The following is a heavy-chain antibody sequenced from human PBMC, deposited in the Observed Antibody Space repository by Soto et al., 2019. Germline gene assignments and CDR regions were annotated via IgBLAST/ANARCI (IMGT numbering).Heavy chain of an antibody. V-gene: IGHV4-39*02. D-gene: IGHD6-19*01. Sequence: SETLSLTCTVSGGSISSSSYYWGWIRQPPGKGLEWIGSIYYSGSTYYNPSLKSRVTISVDTSKNQFSLKLSSVTAADTAVYYCARELGEFGKQWLVQDFDYYYYYMDVWGKGTTVTVSS. CDR1: GGSISSSSYY. J-gene: IGHJ6*03. CDR3: ARELGEFGKQWLVQDFDYYYYYMDV. CDR2: IYYSGST.